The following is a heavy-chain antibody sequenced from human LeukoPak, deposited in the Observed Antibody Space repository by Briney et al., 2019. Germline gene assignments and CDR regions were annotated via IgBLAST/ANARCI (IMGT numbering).Heavy chain of an antibody. V-gene: IGHV4-34*01. J-gene: IGHJ3*02. D-gene: IGHD3-10*01. CDR2: INHSGST. Sequence: PSETPSLTCAVYGGSFSYYYWNWIRQPPGKVLEWIGEINHSGSTNYNPSLKSRVTISVDTSKNQFSLNLSSVTAADTAVYYCARSDGYGLVGIWGQGTMVTVSS. CDR3: ARSDGYGLVGI. CDR1: GGSFSYYY.